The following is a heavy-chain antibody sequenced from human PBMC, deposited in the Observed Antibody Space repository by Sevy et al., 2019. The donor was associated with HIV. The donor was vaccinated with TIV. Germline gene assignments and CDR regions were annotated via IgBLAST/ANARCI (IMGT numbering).Heavy chain of an antibody. CDR3: VRGHPHTIYYESSFDF. CDR2: MSTSGYDI. J-gene: IGHJ4*02. Sequence: GGSLRLSCAASGFTLNDVYMNWIRQVPGKGLQWISSMSTSGYDIFYADSVKGRFIMSRDNAKNSLFLQMNRLRAEDTAVYYCVRGHPHTIYYESSFDFWGPGTLVTVSS. V-gene: IGHV3-11*01. D-gene: IGHD3-22*01. CDR1: GFTLNDVY.